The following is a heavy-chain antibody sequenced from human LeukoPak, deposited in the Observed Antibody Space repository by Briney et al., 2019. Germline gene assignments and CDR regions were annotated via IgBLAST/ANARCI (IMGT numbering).Heavy chain of an antibody. D-gene: IGHD5-12*01. CDR1: GGSISSYY. CDR2: IHYSGST. J-gene: IGHJ4*02. Sequence: SETLSLTCTVSGGSISSYYWSWIRQPPGKGLEWIGYIHYSGSTNYNPSLKSRVTISVDTSKNQFSLKLSSVTAADTAVYYCARARGSKGVVATISGFDYWGQGTLVTVSS. V-gene: IGHV4-59*01. CDR3: ARARGSKGVVATISGFDY.